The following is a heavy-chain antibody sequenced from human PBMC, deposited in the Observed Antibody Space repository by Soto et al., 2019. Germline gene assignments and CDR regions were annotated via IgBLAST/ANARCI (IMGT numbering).Heavy chain of an antibody. D-gene: IGHD3-22*01. Sequence: GASVKVSCKASEYTFTSYAMHWVRQAPGQRLEWMGWINAGNGNTKYSQKFQGRVTITRDTSASTAYMELSSLRSGDTAVYYCARVPLYYYDSSGYYPGAFDIWGQGTMVTVSS. CDR1: EYTFTSYA. V-gene: IGHV1-3*01. J-gene: IGHJ3*02. CDR3: ARVPLYYYDSSGYYPGAFDI. CDR2: INAGNGNT.